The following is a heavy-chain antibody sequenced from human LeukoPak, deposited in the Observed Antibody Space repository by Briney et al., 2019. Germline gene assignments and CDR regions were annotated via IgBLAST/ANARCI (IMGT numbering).Heavy chain of an antibody. CDR2: VSHDGSTT. CDR3: AKEPNPYSSGWYFQD. Sequence: GGSLRLSCAASGFPFTNYGMQCARQAPGKGLEWVAVVSHDGSTTFYADSVKGRFTISRDNSKNTLDLQMDSLRPEDTAVYYCAKEPNPYSSGWYFQDWGQGTLVTVSS. V-gene: IGHV3-30*18. J-gene: IGHJ1*01. D-gene: IGHD6-25*01. CDR1: GFPFTNYG.